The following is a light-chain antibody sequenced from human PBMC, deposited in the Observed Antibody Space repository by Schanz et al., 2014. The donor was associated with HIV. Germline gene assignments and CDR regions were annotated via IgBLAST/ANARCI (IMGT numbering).Light chain of an antibody. J-gene: IGLJ3*02. CDR1: SSNIGAGSA. CDR3: AAWDDTLIGWV. V-gene: IGLV1-40*01. CDR2: DNN. Sequence: QSVLTQPPSVSGAPGQRVTISCAGGSSNIGAGSAVHWYQQLPGTAPKLLIYDNNYRPSGVPDRFSGSKSGTSASLAISGLQSADEAEYYCAAWDDTLIGWVFGGGTKLTVL.